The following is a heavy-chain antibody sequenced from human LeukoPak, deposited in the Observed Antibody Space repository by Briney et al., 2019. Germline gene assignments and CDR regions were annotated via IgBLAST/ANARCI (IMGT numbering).Heavy chain of an antibody. D-gene: IGHD3-10*01. CDR1: GFTFSSYE. CDR3: ARVDYYGSGSPSGMDV. CDR2: ISSSGSTI. Sequence: GGSLRLSCAASGFTFSSYEMNWVRQAPGKGLEWVSYISSSGSTIYYADSVKSRFTISRDNAKNSLYLQMNSLRAEDTAVYYCARVDYYGSGSPSGMDVWGKGTTVTVSS. V-gene: IGHV3-48*03. J-gene: IGHJ6*04.